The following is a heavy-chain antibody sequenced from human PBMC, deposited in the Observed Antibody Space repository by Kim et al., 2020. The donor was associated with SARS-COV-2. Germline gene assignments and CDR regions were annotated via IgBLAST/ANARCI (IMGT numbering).Heavy chain of an antibody. CDR1: GGSISSYY. CDR2: IYYSGST. D-gene: IGHD5-18*01. J-gene: IGHJ6*02. V-gene: IGHV4-59*13. Sequence: SETLSLTCTVSGGSISSYYWSWIRQPPGKGLEWIGYIYYSGSTNYNPSLKSRVTISVDTSKNQFSLKLSSVTAADTAVYYCAREFRGYSYGYFVYYGMDVWGQGTTVTVSS. CDR3: AREFRGYSYGYFVYYGMDV.